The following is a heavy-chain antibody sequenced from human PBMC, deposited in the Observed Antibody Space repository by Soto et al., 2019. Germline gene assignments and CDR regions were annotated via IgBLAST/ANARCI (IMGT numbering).Heavy chain of an antibody. Sequence: SETLSLTCAVSGDSISSGYYYWSWIRQPXGXGXXXIXNXXXSXXXXYNPSLKSRLIISIDTSKKQFSLKVGSVTAADTAVYYCASSSLYGMDVWGQGTTVTVSS. CDR2: XXXSXXX. CDR1: GDSISSGYYY. J-gene: IGHJ6*02. V-gene: IGHV4-30-4*01. CDR3: ASSSLYGMDV.